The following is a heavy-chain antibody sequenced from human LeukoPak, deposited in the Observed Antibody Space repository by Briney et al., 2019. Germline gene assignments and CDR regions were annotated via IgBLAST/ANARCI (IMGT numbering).Heavy chain of an antibody. CDR3: AREEYLSPDAFDI. CDR2: INPSGGST. Sequence: ASVRVSCKASGYTFTSYYMHWVRQAPGQGLEWMGIINPSGGSTSYAQKFQGRVTMTRDMSTSTVYMELSSLRSEDTAVYYCAREEYLSPDAFDIWGQGTMVTVSS. CDR1: GYTFTSYY. V-gene: IGHV1-46*01. D-gene: IGHD6-6*01. J-gene: IGHJ3*02.